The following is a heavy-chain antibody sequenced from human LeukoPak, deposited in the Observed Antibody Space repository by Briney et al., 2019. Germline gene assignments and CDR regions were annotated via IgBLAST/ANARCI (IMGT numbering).Heavy chain of an antibody. CDR1: GGTFSSYA. J-gene: IGHJ6*03. Sequence: GASVKASCKASGGTFSSYAISWVRQAPGQGLEWMGGIIPIFGTANYAQKFQGRVTITADESTSTAYMELSSLRSEDTAVYYCARDGSGVMSYYYYYMDVWGKGTTVTVSS. V-gene: IGHV1-69*13. CDR3: ARDGSGVMSYYYYYMDV. D-gene: IGHD3-10*01. CDR2: IIPIFGTA.